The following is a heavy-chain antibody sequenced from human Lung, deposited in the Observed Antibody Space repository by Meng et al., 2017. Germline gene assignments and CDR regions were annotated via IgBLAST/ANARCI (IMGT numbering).Heavy chain of an antibody. CDR1: GFTFTDHW. CDR2: INRDGTKP. CDR3: TNDRLNH. V-gene: IGHV3-74*01. J-gene: IGHJ1*01. Sequence: EVPLVESGGGLVPPGGSLRLSWAASGFTFTDHWMHWVRQGPGKGPVWVSRINRDGTKPTYADSVKGRFTISRDNAKNTLYLQMNNLRAEDTAFYYCTNDRLNHWGQGALVTVSS. D-gene: IGHD1-1*01.